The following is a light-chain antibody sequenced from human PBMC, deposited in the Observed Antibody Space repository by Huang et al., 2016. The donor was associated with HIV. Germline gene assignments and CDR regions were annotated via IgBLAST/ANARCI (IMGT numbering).Light chain of an antibody. Sequence: ETVLTQSPGILSLSPGERATLSCRASQRVSNDYLAWYQQKPGQAPRLLIHGATVRATGIPDRFSGSGSGTDFTLTINRLEPEDFALYYCQQYGNSPLTFGGGTEVEIK. CDR3: QQYGNSPLT. CDR2: GAT. J-gene: IGKJ4*01. V-gene: IGKV3-20*01. CDR1: QRVSNDY.